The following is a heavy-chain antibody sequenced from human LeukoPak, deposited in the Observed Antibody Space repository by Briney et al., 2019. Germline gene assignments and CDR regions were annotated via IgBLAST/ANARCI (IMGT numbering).Heavy chain of an antibody. CDR3: AKDGYCSSTSCYRRAFDY. J-gene: IGHJ4*02. Sequence: GGSLRLSCAASGFTFSSYAMSWVRQAPGKGLEWVSAISGSGGSTYYADSVKGRFTISRDNYKNTLYLQMNSLRAEDTAVYYCAKDGYCSSTSCYRRAFDYWGQGTLVTVSS. CDR1: GFTFSSYA. CDR2: ISGSGGST. V-gene: IGHV3-23*01. D-gene: IGHD2-2*02.